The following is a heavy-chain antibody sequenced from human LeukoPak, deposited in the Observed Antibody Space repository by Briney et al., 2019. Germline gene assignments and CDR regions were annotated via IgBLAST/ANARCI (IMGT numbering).Heavy chain of an antibody. Sequence: PGGSLRLSCAASGFTVSSNYMSWVRQAPGKGLEWVSVIYSGGSTYYADSVKGRFTISRDNSKNTLYLQMNSLRAEDTAVYYCARVPDTYGDYGDFFDYWGQGTLVTVSS. V-gene: IGHV3-53*01. CDR2: IYSGGST. D-gene: IGHD4-17*01. J-gene: IGHJ4*02. CDR3: ARVPDTYGDYGDFFDY. CDR1: GFTVSSNY.